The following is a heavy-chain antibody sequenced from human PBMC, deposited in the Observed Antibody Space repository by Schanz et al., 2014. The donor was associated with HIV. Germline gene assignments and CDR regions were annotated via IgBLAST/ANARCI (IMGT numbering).Heavy chain of an antibody. Sequence: EVQLVESGGGLVQPGGSLRLSCAASGFTFSSYAMSWVRLAPGKGLEWVSTVGYGGDNTYYADSVKGRFTISRDNSKNTLFLQLNSLRAEDTAVYYCARGAGDTDWGRIWGQGTLVTVSS. J-gene: IGHJ3*02. CDR2: VGYGGDNT. CDR1: GFTFSSYA. D-gene: IGHD5-18*01. CDR3: ARGAGDTDWGRI. V-gene: IGHV3-23*04.